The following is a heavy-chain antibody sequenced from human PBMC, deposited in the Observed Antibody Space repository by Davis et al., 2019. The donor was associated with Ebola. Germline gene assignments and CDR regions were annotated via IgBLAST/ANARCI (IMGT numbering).Heavy chain of an antibody. CDR2: IWYDGSNK. J-gene: IGHJ4*02. D-gene: IGHD3-16*01. Sequence: GGSLRLSCAASGFTFSSYGMHWVRQAPGKGLEWVAVIWYDGSNKYYADSVKGRFTISRDNSKNTLYLQMNSLRAEDTAVYYCARGRGGAYYYDYWGQGTLVTVSS. V-gene: IGHV3-33*08. CDR1: GFTFSSYG. CDR3: ARGRGGAYYYDY.